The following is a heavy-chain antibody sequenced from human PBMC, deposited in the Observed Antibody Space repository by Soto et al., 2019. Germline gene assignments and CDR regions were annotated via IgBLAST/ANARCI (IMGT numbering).Heavy chain of an antibody. J-gene: IGHJ4*02. CDR3: ARDVQRGWNYPAY. V-gene: IGHV3-30-3*01. CDR1: GFTFSTYA. CDR2: ILYDGSYK. D-gene: IGHD1-7*01. Sequence: QVQLVESGGGVVQPGRSLRLSCEASGFTFSTYAMHWVRQAPGKGLEWVAVILYDGSYKYYADSVKGRFTISRDTSMNTLYLQMRSPRIQDTAVYFWARDVQRGWNYPAYWGPGTLVTVSS.